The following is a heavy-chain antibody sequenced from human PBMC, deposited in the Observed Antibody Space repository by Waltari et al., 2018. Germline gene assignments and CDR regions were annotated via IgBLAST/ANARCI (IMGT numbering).Heavy chain of an antibody. Sequence: QVQLVESGGGVVQPGRSLRLSCAASGFTFSSYAMHWVRQAPGKGLEWVAVISYDGSNKYYADSVKGRFTISRDNSKNTLYLQMNSLRAEDTAVYYCARDSPFPWGQGTMVTVSS. J-gene: IGHJ3*01. CDR3: ARDSPFP. CDR2: ISYDGSNK. V-gene: IGHV3-30-3*01. D-gene: IGHD2-21*01. CDR1: GFTFSSYA.